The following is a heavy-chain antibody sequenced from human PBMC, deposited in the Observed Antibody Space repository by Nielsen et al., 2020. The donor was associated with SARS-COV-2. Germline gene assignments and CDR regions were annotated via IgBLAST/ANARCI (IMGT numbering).Heavy chain of an antibody. V-gene: IGHV3-30*18. D-gene: IGHD2-21*02. Sequence: GESLKISCAASGFTFSSYGMHWVRQAPGKGLEWVAVISYDGSNKYYADSMKGRFTISRDNSKNTLYLQMNSLRAEDTAVYYCAKGLHIVVVTAHDYWGQGTLVTVSS. CDR3: AKGLHIVVVTAHDY. J-gene: IGHJ4*02. CDR2: ISYDGSNK. CDR1: GFTFSSYG.